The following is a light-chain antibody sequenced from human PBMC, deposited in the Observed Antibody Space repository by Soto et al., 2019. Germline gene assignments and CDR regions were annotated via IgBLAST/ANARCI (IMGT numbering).Light chain of an antibody. J-gene: IGKJ1*01. CDR2: GAS. Sequence: EIVMTQSPATLSVSPGERATLSCRASQSVSSNLAWYQQKPGQAPRLLIYGASTRATGIPARFSGSGSGTEFTLTISSLQSEDFAVYYCQQEGKFGQGNKGDIK. CDR3: QQEGK. CDR1: QSVSSN. V-gene: IGKV3-15*01.